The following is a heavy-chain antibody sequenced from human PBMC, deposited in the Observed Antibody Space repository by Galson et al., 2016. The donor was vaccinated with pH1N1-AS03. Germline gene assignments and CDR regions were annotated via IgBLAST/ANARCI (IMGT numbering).Heavy chain of an antibody. J-gene: IGHJ4*02. V-gene: IGHV3-7*01. CDR2: TSKDGSET. D-gene: IGHD1-26*01. CDR3: PRLGPSSVFDF. CDR1: GFPFGDYW. Sequence: SLRLSCAACGFPFGDYWGTWVRQAPGKGLEWVATTSKDGSETYYVDSVKGRFTISRDNPKNSLYLQMNNLGAADTAIYYCPRLGPSSVFDFWGQGALVTVSS.